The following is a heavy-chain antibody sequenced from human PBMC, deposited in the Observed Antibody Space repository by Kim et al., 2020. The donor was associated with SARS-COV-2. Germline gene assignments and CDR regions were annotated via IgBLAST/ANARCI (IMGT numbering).Heavy chain of an antibody. Sequence: YVDSGQGRFTIARDNAKNSLYLQMNRLRAEDTAVYYCARRGYSFYSGMDVWGQGTTVTVSS. CDR3: ARRGYSFYSGMDV. J-gene: IGHJ6*02. V-gene: IGHV3-7*01. D-gene: IGHD5-18*01.